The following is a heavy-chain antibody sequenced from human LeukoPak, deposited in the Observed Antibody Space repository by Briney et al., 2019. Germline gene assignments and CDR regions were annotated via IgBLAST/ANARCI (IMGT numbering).Heavy chain of an antibody. CDR2: ISGSGGST. CDR3: AKHALYDSSGYYISYDY. J-gene: IGHJ4*02. V-gene: IGHV3-23*01. D-gene: IGHD3-22*01. Sequence: GGSLRLSCAASGFSFISYGMHWVRQAPGKGLEWVSAISGSGGSTYYADSVKGRFTISRDNSKNTLYLQMNSLRAEDTAVYYCAKHALYDSSGYYISYDYWGQGTLVTVSS. CDR1: GFSFISYG.